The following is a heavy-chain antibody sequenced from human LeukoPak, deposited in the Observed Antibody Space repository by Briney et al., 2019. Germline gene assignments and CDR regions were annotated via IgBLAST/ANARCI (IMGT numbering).Heavy chain of an antibody. CDR1: GGSIGGDH. D-gene: IGHD6-19*01. CDR2: ISYTGST. J-gene: IGHJ4*02. CDR3: ARAVTGTSMVDY. V-gene: IGHV4-59*08. Sequence: SETLSLTCTISGGSIGGDHWSWIRQAPGKGLEWIGYISYTGSTSYDPSLRNRVTISLHTSENQFSLSLTSVTAADTAVYYCARAVTGTSMVDYWGQGTLVAVSS.